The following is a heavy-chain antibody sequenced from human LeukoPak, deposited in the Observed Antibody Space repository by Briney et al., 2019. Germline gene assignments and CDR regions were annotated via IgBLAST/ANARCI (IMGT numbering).Heavy chain of an antibody. CDR2: IKQDGSEK. Sequence: PRGSLRLSCAASGFTFSNYWMTWVRLAPGKGLEWVANIKQDGSEKYYVDSVKGRFTISRDNAKNSLYLQMNSLRAEDTAVYYCARDWSTTYYDYWGQGTLVTVS. J-gene: IGHJ4*02. V-gene: IGHV3-7*01. CDR1: GFTFSNYW. D-gene: IGHD2-2*01. CDR3: ARDWSTTYYDY.